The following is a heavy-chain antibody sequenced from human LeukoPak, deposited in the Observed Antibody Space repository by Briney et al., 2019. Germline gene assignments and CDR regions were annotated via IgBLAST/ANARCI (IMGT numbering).Heavy chain of an antibody. V-gene: IGHV3-21*01. CDR2: ISSSSSYI. D-gene: IGHD2-2*01. Sequence: PGGSLRLSCAASGFTFSSYSMNWVRQAPGKGLEWVSSISSSSSYIYYADSVKGRFTISRDNAKNSLYLQMNSLRAEDTAVYYCARGFRKPMNIPAANLWGQGTLVTVSS. CDR1: GFTFSSYS. CDR3: ARGFRKPMNIPAANL. J-gene: IGHJ4*02.